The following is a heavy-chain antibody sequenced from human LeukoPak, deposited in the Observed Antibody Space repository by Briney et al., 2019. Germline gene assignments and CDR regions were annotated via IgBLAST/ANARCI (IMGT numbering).Heavy chain of an antibody. CDR3: ARDGSGSYQGIDY. Sequence: NPSETLSLTCTVSGGSINSYYWSWIRQPAGKGLEWIGRIYTSGSTNYNPSLKSRVTMSVDTSKNQFSLKLSSVTAADTAVHYCARDGSGSYQGIDYWGQGTLVTVSS. CDR2: IYTSGST. D-gene: IGHD1-26*01. CDR1: GGSINSYY. J-gene: IGHJ4*02. V-gene: IGHV4-4*07.